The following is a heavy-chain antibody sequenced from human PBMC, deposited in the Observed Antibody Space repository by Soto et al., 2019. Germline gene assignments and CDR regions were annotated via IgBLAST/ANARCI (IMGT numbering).Heavy chain of an antibody. D-gene: IGHD3-22*01. J-gene: IGHJ4*02. V-gene: IGHV1-2*02. CDR3: ARGGTFAYDTSGYSVY. Sequence: QVHLVQSGAEVKKPGASVKVSCKTSGYTFSAYYMHWVRQAPGQGLEWMGWSNPKSGGTLYAQKFQGRVTMTRDTSISTAYMELSRLRSDDTAVYYCARGGTFAYDTSGYSVYWGQGTLVTVSS. CDR2: SNPKSGGT. CDR1: GYTFSAYY.